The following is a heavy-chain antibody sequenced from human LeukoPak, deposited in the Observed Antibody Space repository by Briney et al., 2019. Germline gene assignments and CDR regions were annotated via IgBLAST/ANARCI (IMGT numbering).Heavy chain of an antibody. V-gene: IGHV3-23*01. CDR1: GFPFSAYA. D-gene: IGHD3-22*01. CDR2: IRGSGDPA. J-gene: IGHJ4*02. Sequence: PGGSLRLSCVASGFPFSAYAMSWVRQAPNKGLEWASGIRGSGDPAYYADSVKGRFTISRDNSKNTLYLQMNSLRAEDTAVYYCAKSFPSNYYDSSGYSYFDYWGQGTLVTVSS. CDR3: AKSFPSNYYDSSGYSYFDY.